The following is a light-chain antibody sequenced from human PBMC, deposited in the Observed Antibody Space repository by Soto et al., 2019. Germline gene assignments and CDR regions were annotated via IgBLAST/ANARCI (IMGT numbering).Light chain of an antibody. Sequence: DIQMTQSPSTLSASVGDRVTITCRASQSINGWLAWYQQKPGKAPKVLIYQVSNLESGVPSRFSGSGSGTEFTRTISSLHPDASVTYYCQQYSSYFGGGTKVEIK. CDR1: QSINGW. CDR3: QQYSSY. V-gene: IGKV1-5*01. CDR2: QVS. J-gene: IGKJ4*01.